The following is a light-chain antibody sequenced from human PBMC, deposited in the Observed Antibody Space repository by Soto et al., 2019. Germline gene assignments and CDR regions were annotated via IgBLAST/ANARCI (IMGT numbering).Light chain of an antibody. V-gene: IGKV3-11*01. CDR3: QQRSDWPLT. CDR1: QSVSNY. Sequence: EIVLTQSPATLSLSTGEGATLSCRASQSVSNYLAWYQQKPCQAPRLILYDASNRATGIPDRFSGSVSGTDFTLTSSSLEPEDCAVYYCQQRSDWPLTFGGGTKVEIK. J-gene: IGKJ4*01. CDR2: DAS.